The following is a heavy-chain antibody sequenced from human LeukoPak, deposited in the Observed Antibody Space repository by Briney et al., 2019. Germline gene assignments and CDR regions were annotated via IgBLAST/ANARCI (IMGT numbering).Heavy chain of an antibody. V-gene: IGHV1-2*02. CDR3: ARDLIPLYYDSSGWFDP. Sequence: ASVKVSCKASGYTFTGYYMHWVRQAPGQGLEWMGWINPNSGGTNYAQKFQGRVTMTRATSISTAYMELSRLRSDDTAVYYCARDLIPLYYDSSGWFDPWGQGTLVTVSS. CDR1: GYTFTGYY. CDR2: INPNSGGT. J-gene: IGHJ5*02. D-gene: IGHD3-22*01.